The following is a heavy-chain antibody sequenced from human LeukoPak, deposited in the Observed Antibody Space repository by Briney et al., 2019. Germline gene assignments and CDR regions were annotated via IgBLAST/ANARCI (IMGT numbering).Heavy chain of an antibody. D-gene: IGHD5-18*01. CDR3: ARAGYSYGTGYYFDY. CDR1: GGSFSDYF. V-gene: IGHV4-34*01. Sequence: PSESLSLTCAVFGGSFSDYFWSWIRQVPGKGLEWIGEISHSGTTTYNPSLKSRVTISADASKNQFSLKLRSVTAADTAVYYCARAGYSYGTGYYFDYWRQGSLVTVSS. CDR2: ISHSGTT. J-gene: IGHJ4*02.